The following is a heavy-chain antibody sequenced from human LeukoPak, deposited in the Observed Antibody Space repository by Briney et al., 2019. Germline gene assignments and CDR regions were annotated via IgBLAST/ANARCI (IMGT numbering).Heavy chain of an antibody. CDR3: ARRPYGSGSYARVLDY. CDR1: GGSFSGYY. CDR2: INYSGST. Sequence: SETLSLTCAVYGGSFSGYYWSWIRQPPGKGLEWIGEINYSGSTNYNPSLKSRVTISVDTSKNQFSLKRSSVTAADTAVYYCARRPYGSGSYARVLDYWGQGTLVTVSS. J-gene: IGHJ4*02. D-gene: IGHD3-10*01. V-gene: IGHV4-34*01.